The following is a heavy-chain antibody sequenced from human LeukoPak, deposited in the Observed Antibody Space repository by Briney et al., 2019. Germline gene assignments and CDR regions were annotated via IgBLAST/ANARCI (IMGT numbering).Heavy chain of an antibody. CDR2: INGSGDAT. Sequence: GGSLRLSCAASGFIFSHYTMTWVRQAPGKGLEWVSSINGSGDATKYADSVMGRFTISRDNSKNTVSLQMNSLRAEDTAVYYCAKSDCGSDGCKLLNYWGQGTLVTAS. D-gene: IGHD2-21*01. CDR1: GFIFSHYT. CDR3: AKSDCGSDGCKLLNY. J-gene: IGHJ4*02. V-gene: IGHV3-23*01.